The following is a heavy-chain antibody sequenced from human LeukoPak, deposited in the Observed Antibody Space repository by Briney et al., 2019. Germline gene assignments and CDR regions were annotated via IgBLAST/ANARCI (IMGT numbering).Heavy chain of an antibody. CDR1: GGSISSGDYY. CDR2: IYYSGST. V-gene: IGHV4-39*01. J-gene: IGHJ4*02. D-gene: IGHD3-3*01. CDR3: ARQSPRRIFGVSTPVAY. Sequence: SQTLSLTCTVSGGSISSGDYYWSWIRQPPGKGLEWIGSIYYSGSTYYNPSLKSRVTISVDTSKDQFSLKLSSVTAADTAVYYCARQSPRRIFGVSTPVAYWGQGTLVTVSS.